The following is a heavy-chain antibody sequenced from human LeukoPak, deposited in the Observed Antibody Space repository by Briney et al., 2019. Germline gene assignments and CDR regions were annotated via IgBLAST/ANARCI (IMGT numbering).Heavy chain of an antibody. CDR2: IYYSGST. V-gene: IGHV4-59*12. Sequence: SETLSLTCTVSGVSISSYYWSWIRQPPGKGLEWIGYIYYSGSTNYNPSLKSRVTISVDTSKNQFSLKLSSVTAADTAVYYCARRRRGTMVRGALIDYWGQGTLVTVSS. CDR3: ARRRRGTMVRGALIDY. J-gene: IGHJ4*02. CDR1: GVSISSYY. D-gene: IGHD3-10*01.